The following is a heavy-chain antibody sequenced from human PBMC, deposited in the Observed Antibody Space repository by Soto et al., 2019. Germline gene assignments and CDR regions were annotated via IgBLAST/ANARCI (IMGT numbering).Heavy chain of an antibody. J-gene: IGHJ6*02. Sequence: QVQLVQSGPEVKKPGSSVKVSCKASGGTFSSYAISWVRQAPGQGLEWMGGIIPIFGTANYAQKLQGRVTITADESTSTAYKELSSLRSEDTVVYYCARYRSYGDSYSGMDVWGQGTTVTACS. D-gene: IGHD1-26*01. CDR3: ARYRSYGDSYSGMDV. V-gene: IGHV1-69*01. CDR1: GGTFSSYA. CDR2: IIPIFGTA.